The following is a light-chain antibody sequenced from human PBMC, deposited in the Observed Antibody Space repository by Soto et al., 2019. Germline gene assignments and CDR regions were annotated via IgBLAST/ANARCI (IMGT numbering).Light chain of an antibody. CDR2: DAS. CDR3: QQLNTYSRT. V-gene: IGKV1-5*01. J-gene: IGKJ1*01. CDR1: QSVNVW. Sequence: DVQMTQSPSTLSASVGDRVTITCRASQSVNVWLAWYQQKPGKAPRLLVFDASKLEAGVPSRFSGSGSGTEFTLPISSLQSEDFATYYCQQLNTYSRTFGPGTKVE.